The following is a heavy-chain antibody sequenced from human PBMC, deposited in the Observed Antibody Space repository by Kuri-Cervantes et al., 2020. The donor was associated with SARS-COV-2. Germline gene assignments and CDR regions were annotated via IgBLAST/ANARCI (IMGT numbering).Heavy chain of an antibody. CDR3: ARAAGGLLGLYYYYYMDV. Sequence: LRLSCAVYGGSFSDYSWSWIRQPPGKGLEWIGEINHSGRANYNPSLKSRVTISVDTSRNQFSLKLDSVTAADTAVYYCARAAGGLLGLYYYYYMDVWGKGTTVTVSS. D-gene: IGHD3-10*01. CDR1: GGSFSDYS. CDR2: INHSGRA. J-gene: IGHJ6*03. V-gene: IGHV4-34*01.